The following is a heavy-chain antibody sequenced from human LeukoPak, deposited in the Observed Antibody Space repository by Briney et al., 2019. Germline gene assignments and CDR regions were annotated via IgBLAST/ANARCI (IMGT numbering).Heavy chain of an antibody. V-gene: IGHV3-30*02. D-gene: IGHD4-17*01. CDR2: IRYDGSSK. Sequence: GGSLRLSCAASGFTFSGYGMHWVRQAPGKGLEWVAFIRYDGSSKYYADSVKGRLTISKDKSKNTLYLQMSSLGAEDTAVYYCAKDHDYGTVSGWFDPWGQGTLVTVSS. J-gene: IGHJ5*02. CDR1: GFTFSGYG. CDR3: AKDHDYGTVSGWFDP.